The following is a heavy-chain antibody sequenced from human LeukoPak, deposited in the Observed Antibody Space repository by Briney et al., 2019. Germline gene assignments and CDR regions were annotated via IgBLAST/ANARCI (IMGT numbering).Heavy chain of an antibody. CDR3: AKASDYGDYLDYYYYGMDV. CDR2: ISYDGSNK. J-gene: IGHJ6*02. CDR1: GFTFSSYS. Sequence: GGSLRLSCAASGFTFSSYSMNWVRQAPGKGLEWVAVISYDGSNKYYADSVKGRFTISRDNSKNTLYLQMNSLRAEDTAVYYCAKASDYGDYLDYYYYGMDVWGQGTTVTVSS. D-gene: IGHD4-17*01. V-gene: IGHV3-30*18.